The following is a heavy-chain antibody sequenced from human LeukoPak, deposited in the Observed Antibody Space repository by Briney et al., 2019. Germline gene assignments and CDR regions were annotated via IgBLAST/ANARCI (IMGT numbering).Heavy chain of an antibody. J-gene: IGHJ4*02. CDR2: ISGSGGST. CDR3: AKSPTTFFGELFYFDY. Sequence: PGMSLRLSCAASGFTFSSYAMSWVRQAPGKGLEWVSAISGSGGSTYYADSVKGRLTISRDNSKNTLYLQMNSLRAEDTAVYYCAKSPTTFFGELFYFDYWGQGTLVTVSS. V-gene: IGHV3-23*01. CDR1: GFTFSSYA. D-gene: IGHD3-10*01.